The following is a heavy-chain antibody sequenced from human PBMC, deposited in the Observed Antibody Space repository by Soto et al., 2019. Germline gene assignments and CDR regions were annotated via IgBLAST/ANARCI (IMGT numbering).Heavy chain of an antibody. CDR2: IDTYNSNK. CDR3: ARVLRGVVNWFDP. V-gene: IGHV1-18*01. CDR1: GDTFTNFG. D-gene: IGHD3-10*01. Sequence: GPEVKQPGASVTVSCKTSGDTFTNFGLSWVRQAPGQGLEWMGWIDTYNSNKNYAQKFQGRLTLTTDTSTSTAYMELKSLGYDDTAVYYCARVLRGVVNWFDPWGQGTLVTVSS. J-gene: IGHJ5*02.